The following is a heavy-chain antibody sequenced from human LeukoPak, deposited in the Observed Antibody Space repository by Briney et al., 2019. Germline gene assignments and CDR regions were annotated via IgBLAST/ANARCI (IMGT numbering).Heavy chain of an antibody. CDR2: INHSGST. J-gene: IGHJ5*02. CDR1: GGSFSGYY. Sequence: SETLSLTCAVYGGSFSGYYWSWLRQPPGKGLEWLGEINHSGSTNYNPSLKSRVTISVDTSKNQFSLKLSSVTASDTAVYYCARGARRIILWFGERFDPWGQGTLVTVSS. D-gene: IGHD3-10*01. CDR3: ARGARRIILWFGERFDP. V-gene: IGHV4-34*01.